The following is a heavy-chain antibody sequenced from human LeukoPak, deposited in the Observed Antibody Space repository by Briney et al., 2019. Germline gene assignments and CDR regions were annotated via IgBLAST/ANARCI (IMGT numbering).Heavy chain of an antibody. D-gene: IGHD2-15*01. CDR3: TTAVVCPLSGICH. J-gene: IGHJ4*02. CDR1: GFTFSNAW. V-gene: IGHV3-15*01. CDR2: IKSKGDGGTI. Sequence: PGGSLRLSCAASGFTFSNAWMSWVRQAPGKGLEWVGRIKSKGDGGTIDYAAPVKGRFTISRDDSKNTLYLQMNSLKTEDTAVYYCTTAVVCPLSGICHWGQGTLVTVSS.